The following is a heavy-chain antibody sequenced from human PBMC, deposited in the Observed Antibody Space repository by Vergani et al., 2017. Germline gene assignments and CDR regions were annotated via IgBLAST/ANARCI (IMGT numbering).Heavy chain of an antibody. CDR3: ARGMTTETTDLDGFDI. CDR2: INIGGRT. V-gene: IGHV3-66*02. J-gene: IGHJ3*02. CDR1: GFTFSSYS. D-gene: IGHD4-17*01. Sequence: DVQLVGSGGDLVQPGGSLRLSCAASGFTFSSYSMNWVRQAPGKGLEWVSTINIGGRTSYADSVKGRLTLTRDDSKNTLHLQMNSLRPEDTAVYYCARGMTTETTDLDGFDIWGQGTMVSVSS.